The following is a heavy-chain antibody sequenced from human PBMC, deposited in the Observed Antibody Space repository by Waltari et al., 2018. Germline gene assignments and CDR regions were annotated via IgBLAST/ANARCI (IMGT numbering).Heavy chain of an antibody. CDR3: ARRSRVVVTTPRDDAFDI. D-gene: IGHD2-21*02. CDR2: INPNSGGT. CDR1: GYTFTGYY. J-gene: IGHJ3*02. V-gene: IGHV1-2*02. Sequence: QVQLVQSGAEVKKPGASVKVPCKASGYTFTGYYIHWVRQAPGQGLEWMGWINPNSGGTNCAQRFQGRVTMTRDTSISTAYMELSSLRSDDTAVYYCARRSRVVVTTPRDDAFDIWGQGTMVTVSS.